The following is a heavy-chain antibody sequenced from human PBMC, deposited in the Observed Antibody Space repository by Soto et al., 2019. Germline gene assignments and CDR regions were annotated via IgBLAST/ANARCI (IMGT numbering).Heavy chain of an antibody. V-gene: IGHV1-46*01. D-gene: IGHD3-22*01. J-gene: IGHJ4*02. Sequence: GASVKVSCKASGYTFTSYYMHWVRQAPGQGLEWMGIINPSGGSTSYAQKFQGRVTMTRDTSTSTVYMELSSLRSEDTAVYYCAGSFAPTYYYDSSGYPGSYYFDYWGQGTLVTVSS. CDR3: AGSFAPTYYYDSSGYPGSYYFDY. CDR2: INPSGGST. CDR1: GYTFTSYY.